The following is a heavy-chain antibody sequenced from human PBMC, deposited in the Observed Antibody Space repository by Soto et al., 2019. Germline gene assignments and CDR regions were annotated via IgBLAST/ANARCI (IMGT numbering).Heavy chain of an antibody. Sequence: QVQLVQSGAEVKKPGASVKVSCKASGYTFASYDINWVRQATGQGLEWMGWMNPNSGNTGYAQKFQGRVTMTRNTSISTAYMELSSLRSEDTAVYYCATYFDWLLLDDAFDIWGQGTMVTVSS. V-gene: IGHV1-8*01. CDR3: ATYFDWLLLDDAFDI. CDR1: GYTFASYD. CDR2: MNPNSGNT. J-gene: IGHJ3*02. D-gene: IGHD3-9*01.